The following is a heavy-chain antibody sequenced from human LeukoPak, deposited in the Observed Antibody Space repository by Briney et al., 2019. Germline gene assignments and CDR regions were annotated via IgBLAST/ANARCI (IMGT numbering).Heavy chain of an antibody. CDR1: GFTFSNAW. D-gene: IGHD3-10*01. J-gene: IGHJ4*02. Sequence: GGSLRLSCAASGFTFSNAWMSWVRQAPGKGLEWVGRIKSKTDGGTTDYVAPVKGRFTISRDDSKNTLDLQMNSLKTEDTAVYYCTTDWSRGRSIDYWGQGTLVTVSS. CDR2: IKSKTDGGTT. CDR3: TTDWSRGRSIDY. V-gene: IGHV3-15*01.